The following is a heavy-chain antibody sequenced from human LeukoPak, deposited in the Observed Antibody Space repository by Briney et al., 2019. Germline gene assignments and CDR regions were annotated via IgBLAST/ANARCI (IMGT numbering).Heavy chain of an antibody. CDR1: GYTFTSYY. CDR3: ARQKIVVAEPGPKLFDY. V-gene: IGHV1-46*01. J-gene: IGHJ4*02. Sequence: ASVKVSCKASGYTFTSYYMHWVRQAPGQGLEWMGIINPSGGSTSYAQKFQGRVTMTRDMSTSTVYMELSSLRSEDTAVYYCARQKIVVAEPGPKLFDYWGQGTLVTVSS. CDR2: INPSGGST. D-gene: IGHD2-15*01.